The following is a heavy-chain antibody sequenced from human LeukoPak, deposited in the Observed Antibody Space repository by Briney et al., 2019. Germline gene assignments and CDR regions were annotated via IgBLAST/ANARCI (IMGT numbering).Heavy chain of an antibody. CDR2: IFSSGTT. CDR1: GGSVSSSLYY. J-gene: IGHJ4*02. Sequence: PSETLSLTCTVSGGSVSSSLYYWGWIRQPPGKGLEWIGNIFSSGTTYYNQSLRSRVTISVDTSKNQFSLKVRSVTAADTAVYYCARGLHSTMPYWGYWGQGTLVTVSS. D-gene: IGHD2-2*01. V-gene: IGHV4-39*01. CDR3: ARGLHSTMPYWGY.